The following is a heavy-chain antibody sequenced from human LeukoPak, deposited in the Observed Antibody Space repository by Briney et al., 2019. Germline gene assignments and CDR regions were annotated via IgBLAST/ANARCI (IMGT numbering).Heavy chain of an antibody. CDR2: INPSGGST. V-gene: IGHV1-46*01. D-gene: IGHD6-13*01. CDR1: GYTFTSYY. CDR3: ARELAPGYSSSWYVNY. J-gene: IGHJ4*02. Sequence: GASVKVSCKASGYTFTSYYIHWVRQAPGQGLEWMGIINPSGGSTSYAQKFQGRVTMTRDTSTSTVYMELSSLRSEDTAVYYCARELAPGYSSSWYVNYWGQGTLVTVSS.